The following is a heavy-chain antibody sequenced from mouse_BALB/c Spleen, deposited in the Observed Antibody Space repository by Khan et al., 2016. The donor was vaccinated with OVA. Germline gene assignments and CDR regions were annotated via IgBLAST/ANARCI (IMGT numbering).Heavy chain of an antibody. J-gene: IGHJ3*01. D-gene: IGHD2-4*01. Sequence: QVQLKQSGPGLVQPSQSLSITCTVSGFSLTYSGVHWVRQSPGKGLEWLGVIWSGGSTDYNAPFISRLSISKDTSKSQVFFKMNSLQSNDTAIYYCARNYDYDEGLAYWGQGTLVTVSA. CDR1: GFSLTYSG. V-gene: IGHV2-2*03. CDR2: IWSGGST. CDR3: ARNYDYDEGLAY.